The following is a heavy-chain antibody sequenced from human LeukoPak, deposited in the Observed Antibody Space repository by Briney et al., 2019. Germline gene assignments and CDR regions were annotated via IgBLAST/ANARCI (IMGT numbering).Heavy chain of an antibody. Sequence: ASVTVSFKASGYTFTSYYMHWVRQAPGQGLEWMGIINPSGGSTSYAQKFQGRVTMTRDMSTSTVYMELSNLRSEDTAVYYCARETKVVPAAAGLNYWGQGTLVTVSS. D-gene: IGHD2-2*01. V-gene: IGHV1-46*01. CDR3: ARETKVVPAAAGLNY. CDR1: GYTFTSYY. CDR2: INPSGGST. J-gene: IGHJ4*02.